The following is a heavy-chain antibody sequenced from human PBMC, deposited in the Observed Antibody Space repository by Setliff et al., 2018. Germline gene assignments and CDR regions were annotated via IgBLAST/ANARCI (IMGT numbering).Heavy chain of an antibody. V-gene: IGHV3-11*04. CDR1: GFTLDDYY. CDR3: ARPLHFMGTSTAYAFDI. J-gene: IGHJ3*02. D-gene: IGHD1-26*01. Sequence: GGSLRLSCEASGFTLDDYYMTWIRQAPGKGLEWISYISSSGTTKHYADPVKGRFTISRDDARNSMYLQMDSLRVEDTAVYNCARPLHFMGTSTAYAFDIWGQGTMVTVSS. CDR2: ISSSGTTK.